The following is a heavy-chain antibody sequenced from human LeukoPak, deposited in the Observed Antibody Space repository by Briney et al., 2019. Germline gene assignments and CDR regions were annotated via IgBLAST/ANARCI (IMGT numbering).Heavy chain of an antibody. D-gene: IGHD2-2*02. J-gene: IGHJ4*02. CDR2: ISAYNGNT. V-gene: IGHV1-18*01. CDR3: ARVVPAAIGGFDY. CDR1: VYTFTSYG. Sequence: ASVKVSCKASVYTFTSYGISWVPQAPGQGRECMGWISAYNGNTNYAQKLQGRVTTTTDTSTSTAYMELRSLRSDDTAVYYCARVVPAAIGGFDYWGQGTLVTVSS.